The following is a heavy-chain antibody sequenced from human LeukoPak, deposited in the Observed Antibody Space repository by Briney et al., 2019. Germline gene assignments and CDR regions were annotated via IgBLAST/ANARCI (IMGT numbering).Heavy chain of an antibody. D-gene: IGHD6-19*01. Sequence: PGGSLRLSCAASGFTFGTYSMNWVRQAPGKGLEWVSSISSSSSYIYYADSVKGRFTISRDNAKNSLYLQMNSLRAEDTAVYYCARSGWYSDGMDVWGKGTTVTVSS. CDR3: ARSGWYSDGMDV. CDR1: GFTFGTYS. J-gene: IGHJ6*04. CDR2: ISSSSSYI. V-gene: IGHV3-21*01.